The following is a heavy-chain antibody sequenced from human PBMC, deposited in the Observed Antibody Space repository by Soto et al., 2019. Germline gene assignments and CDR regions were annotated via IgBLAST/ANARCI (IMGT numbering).Heavy chain of an antibody. CDR3: ARDGPYNWNYGWFDP. CDR2: ISAYNGNT. D-gene: IGHD1-7*01. J-gene: IGHJ5*02. CDR1: GYTFTSYG. Sequence: GASVKVSCKASGYTFTSYGTSWVRQAPGQGLEWMGWISAYNGNTNYAQKLQGRVTMTTDTSTSTAYMELRSLRSDDTAVYYCARDGPYNWNYGWFDPWGQGTLVTVSS. V-gene: IGHV1-18*01.